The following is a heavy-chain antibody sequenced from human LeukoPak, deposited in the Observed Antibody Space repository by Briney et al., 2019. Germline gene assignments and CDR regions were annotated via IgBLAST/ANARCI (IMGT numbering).Heavy chain of an antibody. CDR2: ISISGTTL. Sequence: GGSLRLSCAASGFTFSNYEMNWVRQAPGKGLEWVSSISISGTTLYYADSVKGRFTISRDNAKNSLPLQMNSLRAEDTAVYYCARARLSSTGGDDWGQGTLVTVSS. V-gene: IGHV3-48*03. D-gene: IGHD3-16*01. CDR3: ARARLSSTGGDD. CDR1: GFTFSNYE. J-gene: IGHJ4*02.